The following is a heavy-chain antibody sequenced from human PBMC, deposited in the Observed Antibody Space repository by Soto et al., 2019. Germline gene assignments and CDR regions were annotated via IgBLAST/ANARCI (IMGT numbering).Heavy chain of an antibody. D-gene: IGHD2-15*01. V-gene: IGHV3-23*01. J-gene: IGHJ3*02. CDR3: AKEGHCSGGSCYLDAFDI. Sequence: QAGGSLRLSCAASGFTFSSYAMSWVRQAPGKGLEWVSAISGSGGSTYYADPVKGRFTISRDNSKNTLYLQMNSLRAEDTAVYYCAKEGHCSGGSCYLDAFDIWGQGTMVTVS. CDR1: GFTFSSYA. CDR2: ISGSGGST.